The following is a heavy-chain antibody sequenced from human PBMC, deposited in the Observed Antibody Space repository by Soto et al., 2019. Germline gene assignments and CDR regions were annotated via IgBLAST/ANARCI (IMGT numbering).Heavy chain of an antibody. V-gene: IGHV3-30*18. Sequence: GGSLRLSCAASGFTFSSYGMHWVRQAPGKGLEWVAVISYDGSNKYYADSVKGRFTISRDNSKNTLYLQMNSLRAEETAVYYCAKDGSGDGYSSSWTMPEVVYYYYYGMDVWGQGTTVTVSS. CDR2: ISYDGSNK. CDR1: GFTFSSYG. D-gene: IGHD6-13*01. J-gene: IGHJ6*02. CDR3: AKDGSGDGYSSSWTMPEVVYYYYYGMDV.